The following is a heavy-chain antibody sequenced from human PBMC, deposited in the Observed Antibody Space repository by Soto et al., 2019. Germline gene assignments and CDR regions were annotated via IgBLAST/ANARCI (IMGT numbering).Heavy chain of an antibody. J-gene: IGHJ4*02. Sequence: EVQLAESGGGLVQPGGSLRLSCAASGFTISSYWMSWVRQAPGKGLEWVANIKKDGSEKYYVDSVKGRFTISRDTAKNSLYLQTNSLRAEDTAMYYCARRGDYNDYWGQGTLVTVSS. V-gene: IGHV3-7*01. CDR2: IKKDGSEK. CDR1: GFTISSYW. D-gene: IGHD3-10*01. CDR3: ARRGDYNDY.